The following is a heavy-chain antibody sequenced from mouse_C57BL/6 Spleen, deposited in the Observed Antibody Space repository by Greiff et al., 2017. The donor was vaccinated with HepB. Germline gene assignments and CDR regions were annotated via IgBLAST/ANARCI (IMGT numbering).Heavy chain of an antibody. CDR1: GFTFNTYA. V-gene: IGHV10-3*01. J-gene: IGHJ2*01. Sequence: DVHLVESGGGLVQPKGSLKLSCAASGFTFNTYAMHWVRQAPGKGLEWVARIRSKSSNYATYYAESVKDRFTISRDHSQSMLYLQMNNLKTEDTAMYYCVGDGYGSSTGYFDYWGQGTTLTVSS. CDR2: IRSKSSNYAT. D-gene: IGHD1-1*01. CDR3: VGDGYGSSTGYFDY.